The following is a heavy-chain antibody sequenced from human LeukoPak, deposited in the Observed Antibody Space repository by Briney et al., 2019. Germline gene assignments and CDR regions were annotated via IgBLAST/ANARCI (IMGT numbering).Heavy chain of an antibody. D-gene: IGHD6-19*01. CDR2: ISWNSGSI. J-gene: IGHJ3*02. V-gene: IGHV3-9*01. Sequence: PGGSLRLSCAASGFTFDDYAMPWVRQAPGKGLEWVSGISWNSGSIGYADSVKGRFTISRDNAKNSLYLQMNSLRAEDTALYYCAKATSSGWDAFDIWGQGTMVTVSS. CDR1: GFTFDDYA. CDR3: AKATSSGWDAFDI.